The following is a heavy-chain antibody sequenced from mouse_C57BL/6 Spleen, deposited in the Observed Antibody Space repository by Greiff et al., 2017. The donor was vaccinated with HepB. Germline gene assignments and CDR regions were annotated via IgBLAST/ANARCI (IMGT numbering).Heavy chain of an antibody. CDR1: GFTFSDYG. CDR2: ISSGSSTI. Sequence: EVQLQQSGGGLVKPGGSLKLSCAASGFTFSDYGMHWVRQAPEKGLEWVAYISSGSSTIYYADTVKGRFTISRDNAKNTLFLQMTSLRSEDTAMYYCARPGDYVDWYFDVWGTGTTVTVSS. D-gene: IGHD2-4*01. J-gene: IGHJ1*03. CDR3: ARPGDYVDWYFDV. V-gene: IGHV5-17*01.